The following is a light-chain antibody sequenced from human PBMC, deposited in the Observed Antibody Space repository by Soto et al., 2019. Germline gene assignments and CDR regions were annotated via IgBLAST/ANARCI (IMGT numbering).Light chain of an antibody. CDR2: DDS. CDR1: NIGSKS. V-gene: IGLV3-21*02. Sequence: SSELTQPPSVSVAPGQTATVTCGAANIGSKSVHWYQKKPGQAPLLVVFDDSDRPPGIPARFSAFNSGNTATLTINRVEDGDEADYYCHVWDISGEQVVFGGGTKLTVL. J-gene: IGLJ2*01. CDR3: HVWDISGEQVV.